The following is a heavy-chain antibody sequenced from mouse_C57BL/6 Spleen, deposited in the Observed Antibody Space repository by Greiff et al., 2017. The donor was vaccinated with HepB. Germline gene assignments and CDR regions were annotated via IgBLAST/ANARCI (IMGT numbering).Heavy chain of an antibody. V-gene: IGHV5-16*01. D-gene: IGHD1-1*01. CDR1: GFTFSDYY. J-gene: IGHJ3*01. CDR2: INYDGSST. Sequence: DVKLVESEGGLVQPGSSMKLSCTASGFTFSDYYMAWVRQVPEKGLEWVANINYDGSSTYYLDSLKSRFIISRDNAKNILYLQMSSLKSEDTATYYCAREDYYGPFAYWGQRTLVTVSA. CDR3: AREDYYGPFAY.